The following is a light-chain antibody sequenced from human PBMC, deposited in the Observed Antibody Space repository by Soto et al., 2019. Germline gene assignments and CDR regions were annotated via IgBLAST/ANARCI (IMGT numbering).Light chain of an antibody. J-gene: IGKJ1*01. CDR1: QSLSSGY. Sequence: EIVLTQSPGPLSLSPGERATLSCRASQSLSSGYLAWYQQKPGQAPTILIYAASSRATGIPDRFSGSGSGTDFSLTISRLEPEDFAVYYCHQYDTSPRTFGQGTKVEI. CDR3: HQYDTSPRT. V-gene: IGKV3-20*01. CDR2: AAS.